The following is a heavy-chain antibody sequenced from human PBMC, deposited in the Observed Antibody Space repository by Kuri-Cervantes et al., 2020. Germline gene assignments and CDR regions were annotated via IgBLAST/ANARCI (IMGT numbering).Heavy chain of an antibody. CDR1: GFTFSSHA. V-gene: IGHV3-30-3*01. CDR2: ISYDGSNQ. J-gene: IGHJ3*02. Sequence: GGSLRLSCAASGFTFSSHAMHWVRQAPGKGLEWVAVISYDGSNQYYADSVKGRFTISRDNSKNTLYLQMNSLRAEDTAVYYCARDAVDAFDIWGQGTMVTVSS. CDR3: ARDAVDAFDI. D-gene: IGHD4-17*01.